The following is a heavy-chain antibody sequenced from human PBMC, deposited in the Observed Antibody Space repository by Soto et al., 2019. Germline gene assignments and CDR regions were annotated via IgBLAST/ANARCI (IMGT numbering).Heavy chain of an antibody. Sequence: GGSLRLSCAASGFTFSSYSMNWVRQAPGKGLEWVSSISSSSSYIYYADSVKGRFTISRDNAKNSLYLRMNSLRAGDTAVYYCAAPDLVLHYWGQGTLVTVSS. CDR3: AAPDLVLHY. CDR2: ISSSSSYI. CDR1: GFTFSSYS. J-gene: IGHJ4*02. V-gene: IGHV3-21*01. D-gene: IGHD3-16*02.